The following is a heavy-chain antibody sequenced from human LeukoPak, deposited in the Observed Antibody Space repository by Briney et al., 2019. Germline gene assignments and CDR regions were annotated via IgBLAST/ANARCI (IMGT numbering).Heavy chain of an antibody. D-gene: IGHD3-3*01. Sequence: GGSLRLSCAASRFTFSNYWMSWVRQAPGKGLEWVANIKKDGSEKYYVDSVKGRFTISRDNAKNSLYLQMNSLRAEDTAVYYCAREMDFWSGYYYYYFMDVWGKGTTVTVSS. CDR1: RFTFSNYW. CDR3: AREMDFWSGYYYYYFMDV. V-gene: IGHV3-7*01. J-gene: IGHJ6*03. CDR2: IKKDGSEK.